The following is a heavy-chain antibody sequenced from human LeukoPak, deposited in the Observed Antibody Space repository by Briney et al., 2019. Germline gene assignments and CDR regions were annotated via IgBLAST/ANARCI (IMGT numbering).Heavy chain of an antibody. CDR2: IYSSGST. V-gene: IGHV4-4*07. D-gene: IGHD5-24*01. J-gene: IGHJ5*02. Sequence: SETLSLTCTVSGGSISSYYWSWIRQPPGKGLEWIGRIYSSGSTYYSPSLKSRVTMSVDTSKNQFSLKLSSVTAADTAVYYCARGSSRGWSAFDPWGQGTLVTVSS. CDR3: ARGSSRGWSAFDP. CDR1: GGSISSYY.